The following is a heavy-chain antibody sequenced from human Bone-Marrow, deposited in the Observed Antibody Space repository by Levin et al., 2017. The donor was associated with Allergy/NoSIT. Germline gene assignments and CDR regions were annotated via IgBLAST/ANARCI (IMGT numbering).Heavy chain of an antibody. D-gene: IGHD1-26*01. CDR2: INPNSGGA. J-gene: IGHJ4*02. V-gene: IGHV1-2*02. Sequence: ASVKVSCKASGYTFTTHYFHWVRQAPGQGLEWMGYINPNSGGAQYAQSFQGRVTMTRDTSISTAYMELSSLTSDDTAVYYCARGGGRYSYDYWGQGTLVTVSS. CDR3: ARGGGRYSYDY. CDR1: GYTFTTHY.